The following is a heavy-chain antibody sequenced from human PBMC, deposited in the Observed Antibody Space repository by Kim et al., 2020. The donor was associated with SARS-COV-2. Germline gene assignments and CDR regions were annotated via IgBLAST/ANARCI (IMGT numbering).Heavy chain of an antibody. Sequence: GGSLRLSCAASGFTFSDYYMSWIRQAPGKGLEWVSYIESSGSTIYYADSVKGRFTISRDNAKNSLYLQMNSLRAEDTAVYYCATVNWNYDRVDPWGQGTLVTVSS. CDR2: IESSGSTI. CDR3: ATVNWNYDRVDP. V-gene: IGHV3-11*01. D-gene: IGHD1-7*01. CDR1: GFTFSDYY. J-gene: IGHJ5*02.